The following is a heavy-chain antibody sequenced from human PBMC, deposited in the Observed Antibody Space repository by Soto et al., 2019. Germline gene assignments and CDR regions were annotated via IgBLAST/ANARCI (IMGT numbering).Heavy chain of an antibody. D-gene: IGHD2-21*02. Sequence: QVQLVQSGAEVKKSGASVKVSCKASGYTFTNYAMHWVRQAPGQRLEWMGWINAGNGNTKYSQQFHGRVTITRDTSASTAYMELSRLRSEDTAVYYCARAAYCGTDSCSDAFDIWGQGTVVTVSS. V-gene: IGHV1-3*01. CDR1: GYTFTNYA. CDR3: ARAAYCGTDSCSDAFDI. J-gene: IGHJ3*02. CDR2: INAGNGNT.